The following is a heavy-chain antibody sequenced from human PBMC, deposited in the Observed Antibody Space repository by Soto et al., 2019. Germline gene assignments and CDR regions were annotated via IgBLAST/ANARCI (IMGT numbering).Heavy chain of an antibody. V-gene: IGHV4-34*01. CDR3: ARGHPNFGY. CDR1: GGSFSGYY. Sequence: QVQLQQWGAGLLKPSETLSLTCAVYGGSFSGYYWSWIRQPPGKGLEWIGEINHSGSTNYNPTLEGRVTISVDTSKKQCSLKLSSVTAADTAVYYCARGHPNFGYWGQGTLVTVSS. CDR2: INHSGST. J-gene: IGHJ4*02.